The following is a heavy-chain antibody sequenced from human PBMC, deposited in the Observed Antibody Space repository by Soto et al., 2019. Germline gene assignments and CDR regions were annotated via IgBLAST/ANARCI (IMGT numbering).Heavy chain of an antibody. Sequence: GESLKISCKGSGYSFSSYWITWVRQMPGKGLEWMGRIDPSDSYTKYSPSFQGHVTISADKSISTAYLQWSSLKASDTAMYYCARHPVLYGDSPLDYWGQGTLVTVSS. D-gene: IGHD4-17*01. CDR2: IDPSDSYT. V-gene: IGHV5-10-1*01. CDR1: GYSFSSYW. CDR3: ARHPVLYGDSPLDY. J-gene: IGHJ4*02.